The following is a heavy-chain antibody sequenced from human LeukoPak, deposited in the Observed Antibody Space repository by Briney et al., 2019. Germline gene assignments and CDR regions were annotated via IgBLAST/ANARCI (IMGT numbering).Heavy chain of an antibody. CDR1: GFTFSRYG. Sequence: GRSLRLSCAASGFTFSRYGMHWVRQAPGKGLEWVAVIWYDGSITYYADSVMGRFTISKDNPRNMLYLQMNSLRAEDTAVYYCAKADEMNMDYWGQGTLVTVSS. V-gene: IGHV3-33*06. CDR2: IWYDGSIT. D-gene: IGHD2/OR15-2a*01. J-gene: IGHJ4*02. CDR3: AKADEMNMDY.